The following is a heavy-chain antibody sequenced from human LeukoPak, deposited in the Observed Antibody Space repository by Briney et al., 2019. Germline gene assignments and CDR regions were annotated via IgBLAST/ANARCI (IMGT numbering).Heavy chain of an antibody. V-gene: IGHV1-2*02. CDR3: AREEANTRIHFDY. CDR1: GYTSTGYY. Sequence: ASVKVSCKASGYTSTGYYIHWVRQAPGQGLEWMGYINPNTDYTNYAQNFQDRVTMTRDTSISTAFMELSSLRSDDTAVYCAREEANTRIHFDYWGQGTLVTVSS. J-gene: IGHJ4*02. D-gene: IGHD3-22*01. CDR2: INPNTDYT.